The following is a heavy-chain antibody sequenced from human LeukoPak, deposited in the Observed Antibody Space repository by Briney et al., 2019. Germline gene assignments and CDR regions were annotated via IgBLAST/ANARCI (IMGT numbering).Heavy chain of an antibody. CDR1: GGSISSYY. CDR2: IYTSGST. Sequence: PSETLSLTCTVSGGSISSYYRSWIRQPAGKRLEWIGRIYTSGSTNYNPSLKSRVTMSVDTSKNQFSLKLNSVTAADTAVYFCGRAYSSGYYYLWGRGTLVTVSS. D-gene: IGHD3-22*01. J-gene: IGHJ4*02. V-gene: IGHV4-4*07. CDR3: GRAYSSGYYYL.